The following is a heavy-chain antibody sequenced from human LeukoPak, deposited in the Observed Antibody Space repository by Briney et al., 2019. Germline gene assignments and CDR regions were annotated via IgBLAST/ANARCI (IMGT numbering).Heavy chain of an antibody. J-gene: IGHJ4*02. Sequence: GGSLRLSCAASGFTFSDYYMGWTRQAPGKGLEWISYISSSGTTVYYADSVKGRFTISRDNTKNSLYLQMNSLRAEDTAIYYCARASRSYSFYWGQGTLVTVSS. CDR2: ISSSGTTV. CDR1: GFTFSDYY. V-gene: IGHV3-11*01. D-gene: IGHD1-26*01. CDR3: ARASRSYSFY.